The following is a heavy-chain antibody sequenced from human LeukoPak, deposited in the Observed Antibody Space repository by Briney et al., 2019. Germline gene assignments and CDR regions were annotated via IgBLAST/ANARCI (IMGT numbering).Heavy chain of an antibody. Sequence: GRSLRLSCAASGFTFSSYAMHWVRKAPGKGLEWVAVISYDGSNKYYADSVKGRFTISRDNSKNTLYLQMNSLRAEDTAVYYCAREATVGATSAFDIWGQGTMVTVSS. J-gene: IGHJ3*02. V-gene: IGHV3-30-3*01. CDR3: AREATVGATSAFDI. D-gene: IGHD1-26*01. CDR2: ISYDGSNK. CDR1: GFTFSSYA.